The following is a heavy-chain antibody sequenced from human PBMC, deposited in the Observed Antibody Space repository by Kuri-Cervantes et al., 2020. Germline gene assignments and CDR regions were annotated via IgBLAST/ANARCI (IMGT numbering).Heavy chain of an antibody. CDR2: ISTYTGNT. J-gene: IGHJ6*04. CDR1: GYSFTTYP. V-gene: IGHV1-18*01. Sequence: ASVKVSCKASGYSFTTYPISWVRQAPGQGLEWMGWISTYTGNTYYAQNLHDRVTMTTDTSTNTAYMEVRSLRSEDTAVYFCARDLDVWGKGTTVTVSS. CDR3: ARDLDV.